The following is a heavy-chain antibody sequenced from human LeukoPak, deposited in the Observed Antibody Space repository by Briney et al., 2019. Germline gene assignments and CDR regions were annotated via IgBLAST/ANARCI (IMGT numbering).Heavy chain of an antibody. V-gene: IGHV3-7*01. CDR2: INQYVSDN. Sequence: INQYVSDNYYFDSVKPPFTISRDNAKNSLYLQMNSLRAEDTAVYYCARDNFQEPGYFDYWGQGTLVTVSS. CDR3: ARDNFQEPGYFDY. D-gene: IGHD1-14*01. J-gene: IGHJ4*02.